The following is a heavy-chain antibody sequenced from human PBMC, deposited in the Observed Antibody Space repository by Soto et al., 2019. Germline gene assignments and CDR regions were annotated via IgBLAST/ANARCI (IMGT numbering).Heavy chain of an antibody. Sequence: ELHLLESGGGLVQPGGSLRLSCAASGFTFGSNTMSWVRQAPGKGLEWVSSISDSGTRSLYADSVKGRFTISRDNSKNTLYLLMNSLSAEDTAVYFCANNLQSVFCTRGVCIPAGDFQHWGQGTLVTVSS. J-gene: IGHJ1*01. V-gene: IGHV3-23*01. CDR1: GFTFGSNT. CDR2: ISDSGTRS. CDR3: ANNLQSVFCTRGVCIPAGDFQH. D-gene: IGHD2-8*02.